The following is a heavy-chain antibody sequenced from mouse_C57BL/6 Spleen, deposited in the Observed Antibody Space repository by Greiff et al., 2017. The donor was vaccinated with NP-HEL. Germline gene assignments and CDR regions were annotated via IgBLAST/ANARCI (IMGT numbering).Heavy chain of an antibody. J-gene: IGHJ3*01. CDR3: TPIYYGNYVGAY. CDR2: IDPETGGT. Sequence: QVQLKESGAELVRPGASVTLSCKASGYTFTDYEMHWVKQTPVHGLEWIGAIDPETGGTAYNQKFKGKAILTADKSSSTAYMELRSLTSEDSAVYYCTPIYYGNYVGAYWGQGTLVTVSA. V-gene: IGHV1-15*01. CDR1: GYTFTDYE. D-gene: IGHD2-1*01.